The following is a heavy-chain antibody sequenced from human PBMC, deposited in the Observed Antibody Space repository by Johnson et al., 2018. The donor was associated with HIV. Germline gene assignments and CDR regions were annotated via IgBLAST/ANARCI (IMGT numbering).Heavy chain of an antibody. CDR2: ISGTGGTT. V-gene: IGHV3-23*04. J-gene: IGHJ3*01. D-gene: IGHD5-12*01. Sequence: VQLVESGGGLVQPGGSLRMSCVASGFTFSTYGMTWVRQAPGKGLEWVSAISGTGGTTYYADSVRGRFSISRDKSKDTLYLQMSSLSAEDTAVYYCAKGGGDDYDALDFWGQGTMVTVSS. CDR3: AKGGGDDYDALDF. CDR1: GFTFSTYG.